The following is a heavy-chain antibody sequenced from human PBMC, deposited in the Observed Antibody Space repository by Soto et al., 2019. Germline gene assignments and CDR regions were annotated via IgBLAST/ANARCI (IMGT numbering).Heavy chain of an antibody. D-gene: IGHD5-12*01. Sequence: GGSLRLSCAASGFTLSGYAMSWVRQAPGKGLEWVSAISGSGGSTYYADSVKGRFTISRDNSKNTLYLQMNSLRAEDTAVYYCAKDSLREWLPFDYWGQGTLVTVSS. V-gene: IGHV3-23*01. CDR1: GFTLSGYA. CDR2: ISGSGGST. CDR3: AKDSLREWLPFDY. J-gene: IGHJ4*02.